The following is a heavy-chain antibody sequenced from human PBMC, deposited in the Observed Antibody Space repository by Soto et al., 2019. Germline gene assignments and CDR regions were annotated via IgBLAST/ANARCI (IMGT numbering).Heavy chain of an antibody. D-gene: IGHD3-16*01. CDR1: GFTFSEYD. J-gene: IGHJ4*02. Sequence: QVQLVESGGGVVQPGMSLRLSCADSGFTFSEYDMHWVRQAPGKGLEGVALISYLGTKTDYADSVKGRFTISRDNFKKTVSLQMERLRAEDSAVYFCARTDTGGTYFEFWGRGTLVTVSS. V-gene: IGHV3-33*08. CDR2: ISYLGTKT. CDR3: ARTDTGGTYFEF.